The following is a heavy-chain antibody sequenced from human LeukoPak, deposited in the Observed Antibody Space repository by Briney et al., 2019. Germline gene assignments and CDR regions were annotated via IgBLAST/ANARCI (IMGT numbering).Heavy chain of an antibody. CDR3: AKGEYQPLSDAFDY. CDR1: GFTFDDYA. Sequence: GGSLRLSCAASGFTFDDYAMHWVRQAPGKGLEWVSGISWNSGSIGYADSVKGRFTISRDNAKNSLYLQMNSLRAEDTALYYCAKGEYQPLSDAFDYWGQGTLVTVSS. D-gene: IGHD2-2*01. CDR2: ISWNSGSI. J-gene: IGHJ4*02. V-gene: IGHV3-9*01.